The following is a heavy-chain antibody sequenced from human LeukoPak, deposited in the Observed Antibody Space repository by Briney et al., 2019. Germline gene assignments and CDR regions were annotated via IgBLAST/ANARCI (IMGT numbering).Heavy chain of an antibody. Sequence: GGSLRLSCAASGFTFSSYGMRWVRQAPGKGLEWVAVIWYDGSNKYYADSVKGGLTISRDNSKNTLYLQMNSLRAEDTAMYYCAREDSSGWYNRVDYWGQGTLVTVSS. CDR1: GFTFSSYG. V-gene: IGHV3-33*01. D-gene: IGHD6-19*01. CDR3: AREDSSGWYNRVDY. J-gene: IGHJ4*02. CDR2: IWYDGSNK.